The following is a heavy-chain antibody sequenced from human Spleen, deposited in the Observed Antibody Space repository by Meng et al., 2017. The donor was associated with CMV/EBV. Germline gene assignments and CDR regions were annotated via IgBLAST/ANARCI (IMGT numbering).Heavy chain of an antibody. D-gene: IGHD3-10*01. V-gene: IGHV3-53*05. CDR2: IYRGGKT. J-gene: IGHJ5*02. CDR3: AREITMVRAEYNWFDP. Sequence: GESLKISCAASGFTVSNNYISWVRQAPGKGLEWVSTIYRGGKTFYADSVKGRFTISRDNSKNTLYLQMNSLRAEDTAVYYCAREITMVRAEYNWFDPWGQGTLVTVSS. CDR1: GFTVSNNY.